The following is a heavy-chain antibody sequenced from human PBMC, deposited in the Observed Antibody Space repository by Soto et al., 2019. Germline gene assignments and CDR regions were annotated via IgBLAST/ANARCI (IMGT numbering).Heavy chain of an antibody. J-gene: IGHJ4*02. V-gene: IGHV1-18*01. Sequence: ASVKVSCTASGYTFASYGISWVRQAPGQGLEWMGWISAYNGNTNYAQKLQGRVTMTTDTSTSTAYMELRSLRSDDTAVYYCARDRYCSGGSCYSAFDYWGQGTLVTVSS. CDR3: ARDRYCSGGSCYSAFDY. CDR2: ISAYNGNT. D-gene: IGHD2-15*01. CDR1: GYTFASYG.